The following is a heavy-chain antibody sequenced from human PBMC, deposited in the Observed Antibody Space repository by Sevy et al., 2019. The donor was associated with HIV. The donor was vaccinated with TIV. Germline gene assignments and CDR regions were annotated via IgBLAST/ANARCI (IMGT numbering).Heavy chain of an antibody. J-gene: IGHJ4*02. CDR2: INHRGST. CDR1: GGSLSGYS. V-gene: IGHV4-34*01. Sequence: SENLSLTCAVYGGSLSGYSWSWIRQPPGEGLEWIGEINHRGSTNYNPSLRSRVTMSVDTSKNQLSLKLSSVTAADTAVYYCARNEYWGQGTLVTVSS. CDR3: ARNEY.